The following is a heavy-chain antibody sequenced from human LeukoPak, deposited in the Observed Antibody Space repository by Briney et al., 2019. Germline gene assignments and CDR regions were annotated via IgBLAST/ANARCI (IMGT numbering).Heavy chain of an antibody. CDR2: ISSSGSTI. D-gene: IGHD1-26*01. V-gene: IGHV3-48*04. CDR1: GFTFSSYS. CDR3: ARVGGARDY. J-gene: IGHJ4*02. Sequence: GGSLRLSCAASGFTFSSYSMNWVRQAPGRGLEWVSYISSSGSTIYYADSVQGRFTISRDNAKNSFFLQMNNLRAEDTAVYYCARVGGARDYWGQGTLVTVSS.